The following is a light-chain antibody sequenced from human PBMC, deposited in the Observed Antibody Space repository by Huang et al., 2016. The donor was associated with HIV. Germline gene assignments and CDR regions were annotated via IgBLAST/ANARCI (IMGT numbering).Light chain of an antibody. Sequence: EIVLTQSPATLSLSPGERATLSCRASQSVGSFLAWYQQKPGQAPRLLIYDASDRATGIPARFSGSGSGTDFTLTISSLGPEDFAVYYCQQRTYSFTFGPGTKVD. V-gene: IGKV3-11*01. CDR3: QQRTYSFT. CDR1: QSVGSF. CDR2: DAS. J-gene: IGKJ3*01.